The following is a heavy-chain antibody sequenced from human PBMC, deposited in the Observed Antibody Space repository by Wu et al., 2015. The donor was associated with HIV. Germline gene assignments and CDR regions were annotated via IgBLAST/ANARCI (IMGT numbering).Heavy chain of an antibody. CDR2: ISPNSGGT. CDR3: ARVQQLVRYNWFDP. D-gene: IGHD6-13*01. Sequence: QVQLVQSGAEVKKPGASVRVSCRASGYTFTGYYIHWVRQAPGQGLEWMGWISPNSGGTNYAQKFQGRVTMTRDMSISTAYMELNRLKFDDTAVYYCARVQQLVRYNWFDPWGQGTQVTVSS. J-gene: IGHJ5*02. CDR1: GYTFTGYY. V-gene: IGHV1-2*02.